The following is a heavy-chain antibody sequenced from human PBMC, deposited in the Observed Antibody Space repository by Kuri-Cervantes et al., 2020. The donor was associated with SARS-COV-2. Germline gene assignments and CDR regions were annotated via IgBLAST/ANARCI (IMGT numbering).Heavy chain of an antibody. Sequence: SETLSLTCTVSGGSISSSSYYWGWIRQPTGKGLEWFGSIYYSGSTYYNPSLKSRVTISVDTSKNQFSLKPSSVTAADTAVYYCARQMMSSITIFGVVITKNWYDPWGQGTLVTVSS. CDR2: IYYSGST. D-gene: IGHD3-3*01. CDR1: GGSISSSSYY. CDR3: ARQMMSSITIFGVVITKNWYDP. J-gene: IGHJ5*02. V-gene: IGHV4-39*01.